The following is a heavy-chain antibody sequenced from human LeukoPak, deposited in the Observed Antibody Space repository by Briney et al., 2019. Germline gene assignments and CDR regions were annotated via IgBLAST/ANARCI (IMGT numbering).Heavy chain of an antibody. CDR1: GGSFSGYY. Sequence: SETLSLTCAVYGGSFSGYYWSWIRQPPGKGLEWIGEINHSGSTNYDPSLKSRVTISVDTSKNQFSLKLSSVTAADTAVYYCARGYLGSGWFDPWGQGTLVTVSS. V-gene: IGHV4-34*01. CDR2: INHSGST. D-gene: IGHD7-27*01. J-gene: IGHJ5*02. CDR3: ARGYLGSGWFDP.